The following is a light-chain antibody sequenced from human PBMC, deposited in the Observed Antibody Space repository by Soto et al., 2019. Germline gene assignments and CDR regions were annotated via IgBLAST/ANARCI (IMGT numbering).Light chain of an antibody. CDR2: EVN. J-gene: IGLJ3*02. Sequence: QSALTQPPSASGSPGQSVTISCTGTSSDIGGYNSVSWYQQHPGKAPRLMIYEVNKRPSGVPDRFSGSKSGYTASLTVSGLQTEAEAFYYCSSSAGIYHYLVFGGGTKLTVL. CDR1: SSDIGGYNS. V-gene: IGLV2-8*01. CDR3: SSSAGIYHYLV.